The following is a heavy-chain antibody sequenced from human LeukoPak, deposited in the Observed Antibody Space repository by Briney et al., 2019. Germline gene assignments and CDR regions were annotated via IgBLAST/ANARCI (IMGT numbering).Heavy chain of an antibody. CDR2: ISYDGSNK. J-gene: IGHJ4*02. D-gene: IGHD2-15*01. V-gene: IGHV3-30*04. CDR3: ARDAEYCSGGSCYLDY. Sequence: GGSLRLSCAASGFTFSSYAMHWVRQAPGKGLEWVAVISYDGSNKYYADSVKGRFTISRDNSKNTLYLQMNSLRAEDTAVYYCARDAEYCSGGSCYLDYWGQGTLVTVSS. CDR1: GFTFSSYA.